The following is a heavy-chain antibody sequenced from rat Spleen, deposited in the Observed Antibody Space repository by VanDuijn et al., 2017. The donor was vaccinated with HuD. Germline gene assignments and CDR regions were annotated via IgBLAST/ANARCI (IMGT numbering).Heavy chain of an antibody. V-gene: IGHV10-5*01. J-gene: IGHJ2*01. CDR3: ARPYGGYAFFDY. CDR2: IRTKPNNYAT. CDR1: GFTFSNAA. Sequence: VQLVESGGGLVQPGRSLKISCAASGFTFSNAAMYWVRQAPGKGLEWLARIRTKPNNYATYYADSVRGRFTISRDNAKNTQYLQMDSLRSEDTATYYCARPYGGYAFFDYWGQGVMVTVSS. D-gene: IGHD1-11*01.